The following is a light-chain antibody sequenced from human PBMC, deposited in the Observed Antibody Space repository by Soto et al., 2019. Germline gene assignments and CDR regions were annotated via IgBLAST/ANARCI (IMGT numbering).Light chain of an antibody. J-gene: IGKJ5*01. CDR3: QQYSGPPNT. V-gene: IGKV3-20*01. CDR2: WAS. CDR1: RTISSNY. Sequence: DIILTQSPDTLSFSAGERATRSCRPNRTISSNYLAWCQQRPGQAPRLLIYWASTRAAGIPDRFSGSGSGTDFTLTITRLEPEDAAVYFCQQYSGPPNTFGQGTRLEIK.